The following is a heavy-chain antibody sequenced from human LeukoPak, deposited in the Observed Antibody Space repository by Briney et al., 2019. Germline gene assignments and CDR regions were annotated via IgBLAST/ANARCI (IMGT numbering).Heavy chain of an antibody. D-gene: IGHD3-22*01. J-gene: IGHJ4*02. Sequence: GGSLRLSCTASGFTFSNAWMSWVRQAPGKGLEWVGRIKSKPAGGSTDYAAPIKGRFTISRDDSKNTLYLQMNSLRAEDTAVYYCARDGSPMIAYYFDYWGQGTLVTVSS. CDR2: IKSKPAGGST. V-gene: IGHV3-15*01. CDR1: GFTFSNAW. CDR3: ARDGSPMIAYYFDY.